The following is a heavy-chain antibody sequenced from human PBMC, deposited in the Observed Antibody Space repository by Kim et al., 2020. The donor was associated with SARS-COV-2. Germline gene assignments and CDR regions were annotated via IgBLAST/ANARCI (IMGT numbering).Heavy chain of an antibody. V-gene: IGHV4-34*01. J-gene: IGHJ4*02. CDR3: ARGRRGIAAAGTGDFDY. CDR2: INHSGST. Sequence: SETLSLTCAVYGGSFSGYYWSWIRQPPGKGLEWIGEINHSGSTNYNPSLKSRVTISVDTSKNQFSLKLSSVTAADTAVYYCARGRRGIAAAGTGDFDYWGQGTLVTVSS. D-gene: IGHD6-13*01. CDR1: GGSFSGYY.